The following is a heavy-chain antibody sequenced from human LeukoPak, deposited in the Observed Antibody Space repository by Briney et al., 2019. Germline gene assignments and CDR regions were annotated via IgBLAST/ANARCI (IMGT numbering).Heavy chain of an antibody. CDR1: GFTFSTYS. D-gene: IGHD6-19*01. J-gene: IGHJ4*02. CDR2: ISSTSSYI. V-gene: IGHV3-21*01. Sequence: GGSLRLSCAASGFTFSTYSTYWGCPAPGEGLEWVSSISSTSSYIYYEDSVKGRFTIARDNAQKSLYLQMNSLRAEDTAVYYCARVGYSSGWYFDYWGQGALVTVSS. CDR3: ARVGYSSGWYFDY.